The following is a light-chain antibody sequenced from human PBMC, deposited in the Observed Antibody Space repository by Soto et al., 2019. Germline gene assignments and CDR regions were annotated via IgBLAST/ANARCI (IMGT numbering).Light chain of an antibody. Sequence: QSALTQPPSVSGAPGQRVTISCTGSSSNIGAGYDVHWYQQFPGTAPKLLIYGNSNRPSGVPDRFSGSKSGTSASLAITGLQAEDEADYYCQSYDSSLSGVFGSGTMLSVL. CDR2: GNS. J-gene: IGLJ1*01. CDR1: SSNIGAGYD. V-gene: IGLV1-40*01. CDR3: QSYDSSLSGV.